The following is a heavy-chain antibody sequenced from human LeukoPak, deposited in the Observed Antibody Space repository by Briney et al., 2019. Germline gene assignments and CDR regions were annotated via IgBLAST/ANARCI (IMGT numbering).Heavy chain of an antibody. CDR3: ARGGYYDSSGYYLDY. J-gene: IGHJ4*02. D-gene: IGHD3-22*01. CDR2: IIPIFSIA. CDR1: GGTFSSYA. V-gene: IGHV1-69*04. Sequence: ASVKVSCKASGGTFSSYAISWVRQAPGQGLEWMGRIIPIFSIANYAQKFQGRVTITADKSTSTAYMELSSLRSEDTAVYYCARGGYYDSSGYYLDYWGQGTLVTVSS.